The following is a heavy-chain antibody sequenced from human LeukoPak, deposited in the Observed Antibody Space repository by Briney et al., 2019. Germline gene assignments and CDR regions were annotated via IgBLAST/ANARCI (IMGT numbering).Heavy chain of an antibody. V-gene: IGHV4-59*11. CDR3: ARHSTSWYVDS. CDR2: ISNSGST. Sequence: KTSETLSLTCTVSGGSISSHYWTWIRQSPVKGLEWIGDISNSGSTSYNPSLKSRVTISIDTSKNQFSLKLSSVTAADTAVYYCARHSTSWYVDSWGQGTLVTVSS. CDR1: GGSISSHY. J-gene: IGHJ4*02. D-gene: IGHD6-13*01.